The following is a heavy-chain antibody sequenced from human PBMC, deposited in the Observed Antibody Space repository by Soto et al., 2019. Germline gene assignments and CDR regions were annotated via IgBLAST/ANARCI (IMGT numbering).Heavy chain of an antibody. CDR1: GFSFSSNS. V-gene: IGHV3-23*01. J-gene: IGHJ4*02. CDR2: ISYGGGTT. Sequence: GGSLRLSCKASGFSFSSNSMGWLRQAPGKGLDWVSSISYGGGTTYYADSVKGRFTISRDNSKNTLYLQMNSLRAEDTAVYYCAKNPGYYYDSTGYHFDYWGQGTLVTVSS. CDR3: AKNPGYYYDSTGYHFDY. D-gene: IGHD3-22*01.